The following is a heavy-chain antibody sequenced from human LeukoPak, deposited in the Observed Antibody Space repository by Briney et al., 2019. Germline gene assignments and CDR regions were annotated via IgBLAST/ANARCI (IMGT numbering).Heavy chain of an antibody. CDR1: GGSISSYY. CDR3: ARLSVDIVDYFHY. Sequence: SETLSLTCTVSGGSISSYYWSWIRQPPGKGLEWIGYIYYSGSTNYNPSLKSRVTISVDTSKNQFSLKLSSVTAADTAVYYCARLSVDIVDYFHYWGQGTLVTVSS. J-gene: IGHJ4*02. V-gene: IGHV4-59*01. CDR2: IYYSGST. D-gene: IGHD5-12*01.